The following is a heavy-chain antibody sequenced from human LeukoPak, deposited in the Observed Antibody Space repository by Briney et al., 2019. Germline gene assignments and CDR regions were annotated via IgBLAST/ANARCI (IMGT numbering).Heavy chain of an antibody. D-gene: IGHD6-6*01. CDR1: GGSFSGFY. CDR3: ARGDIGPRLGY. CDR2: ISPSGSI. V-gene: IGHV4-34*01. Sequence: SETLSLTCAVSGGSFSGFYWTWIRQPPRKGLEWIGEISPSGSIYYAPSLKSRVIMSVDTSNNQFSLKLTSVTAADTAVYHCARGDIGPRLGYWGQGTLVTVSS. J-gene: IGHJ4*02.